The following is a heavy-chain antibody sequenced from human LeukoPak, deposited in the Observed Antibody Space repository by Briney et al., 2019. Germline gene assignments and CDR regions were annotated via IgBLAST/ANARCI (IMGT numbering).Heavy chain of an antibody. Sequence: SETLSLTCTVSGGSISSYYWSWIRQPAGKGLEWIGRIYTSGSTNYNPSLKSRVTMSVDTSKNQFSLKLSSVTAADTAMYYCARGDNGYCNGGSCYSPRIWGQGTMVTVSS. CDR2: IYTSGST. V-gene: IGHV4-4*07. J-gene: IGHJ3*02. D-gene: IGHD2-15*01. CDR3: ARGDNGYCNGGSCYSPRI. CDR1: GGSISSYY.